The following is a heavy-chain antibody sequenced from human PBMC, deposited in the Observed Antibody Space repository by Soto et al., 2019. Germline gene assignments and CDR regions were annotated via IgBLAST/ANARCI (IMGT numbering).Heavy chain of an antibody. CDR2: IIPIFGTA. D-gene: IGHD6-19*01. V-gene: IGHV1-69*06. J-gene: IGHJ6*02. Sequence: SVKVACKASGGTFSSYAISWVRQAPGQGLEWMGGIIPIFGTANYAQKFQGRVTITADKSTSTAYMELSSLRSEDTAVYYCARYSSAWSSTYYYHYGMYVWGQGTTVTVSS. CDR1: GGTFSSYA. CDR3: ARYSSAWSSTYYYHYGMYV.